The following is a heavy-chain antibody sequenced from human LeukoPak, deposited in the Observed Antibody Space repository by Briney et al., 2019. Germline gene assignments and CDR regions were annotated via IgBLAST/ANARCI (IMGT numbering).Heavy chain of an antibody. Sequence: PSETLSLTCAVYGGSFSGYYWSWIRQPPGKGLEWIGYIYYSGSTNYNPSLKSRVTISVDTSKNQFSLKLSSVTAADTAVYYCAREGILEWLSTGYFDYWGQGTLVTVSS. V-gene: IGHV4-59*01. CDR3: AREGILEWLSTGYFDY. CDR1: GGSFSGYY. D-gene: IGHD3-3*01. J-gene: IGHJ4*02. CDR2: IYYSGST.